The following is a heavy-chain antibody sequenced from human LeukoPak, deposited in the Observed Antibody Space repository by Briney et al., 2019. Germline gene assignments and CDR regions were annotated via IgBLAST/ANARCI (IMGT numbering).Heavy chain of an antibody. J-gene: IGHJ4*02. CDR1: VGTFSSYA. D-gene: IGHD3-22*01. Sequence: AASVKVSCKASVGTFSSYAISWVRQAPGQGLEWMGRIIPIFGTANYAQKFQGRVTITTDESTSTAYMELSSLRSEDTAVYYCARGLNYDSSGTFDYWGQGTLVTVSS. CDR3: ARGLNYDSSGTFDY. CDR2: IIPIFGTA. V-gene: IGHV1-69*05.